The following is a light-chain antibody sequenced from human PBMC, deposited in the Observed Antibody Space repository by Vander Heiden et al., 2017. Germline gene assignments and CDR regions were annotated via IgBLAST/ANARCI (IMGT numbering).Light chain of an antibody. V-gene: IGLV2-11*01. CDR1: SRDVGGYNY. Sequence: QSALTQPRSVSGSPGQSGPISCTGTSRDVGGYNYVSWYQQHPGKAPKLMIYDVSKRPSGVPDRFSGSKSGNTASLTISGLQAEDEADYYCCSYAGSYTFVVFGGGTKLTVL. J-gene: IGLJ2*01. CDR3: CSYAGSYTFVV. CDR2: DVS.